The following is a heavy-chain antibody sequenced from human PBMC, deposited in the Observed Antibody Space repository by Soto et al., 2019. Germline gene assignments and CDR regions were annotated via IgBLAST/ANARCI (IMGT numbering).Heavy chain of an antibody. CDR2: IIPFFGTP. J-gene: IGHJ4*02. D-gene: IGHD5-18*01. Sequence: QVQLVQSGAEVKKPGSSVTVSCKASGGTFSNYAFNWVRQAPGQGLEGMGGIIPFFGTPKYAQMLKGRVTITADESTNTAYMELSSLRSEDTAVYYCAGLGRYSYERAYWGQGTLVTVSS. CDR1: GGTFSNYA. CDR3: AGLGRYSYERAY. V-gene: IGHV1-69*12.